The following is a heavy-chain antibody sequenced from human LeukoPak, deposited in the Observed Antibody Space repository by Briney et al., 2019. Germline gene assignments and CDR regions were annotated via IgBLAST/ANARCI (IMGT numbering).Heavy chain of an antibody. CDR3: ARGTWVYSNYPHYYYYYYMDV. J-gene: IGHJ6*03. Sequence: NPSETLSLTCAVYGGSSCVYYWSCIRQPPGKGLEWIGEINHSGCTNYNPSLESRVTISVDTSQNQDYLKLSSVTAADTAVYYCARGTWVYSNYPHYYYYYYMDVWGKGTTVTVSS. CDR2: INHSGCT. V-gene: IGHV4-34*01. D-gene: IGHD4-11*01. CDR1: GGSSCVYY.